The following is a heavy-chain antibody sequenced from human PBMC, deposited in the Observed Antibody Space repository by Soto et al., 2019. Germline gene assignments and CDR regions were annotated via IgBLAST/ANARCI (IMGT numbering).Heavy chain of an antibody. Sequence: HLVESGGDLVKPGGSLRLSCAASGFMFSSAWMSWVRQAPGKGLEWVGRIKRKRDGGTTDYAPPVKGTFVISRDDSKNTLYLQMNSLKTEDTAVYECVEGWNDFWGQGTLVAGSS. V-gene: IGHV3-15*01. CDR3: VEGWNDF. D-gene: IGHD1-1*01. CDR2: IKRKRDGGTT. J-gene: IGHJ4*02. CDR1: GFMFSSAW.